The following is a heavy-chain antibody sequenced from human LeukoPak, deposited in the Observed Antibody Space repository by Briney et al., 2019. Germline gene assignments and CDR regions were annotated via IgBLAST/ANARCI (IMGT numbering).Heavy chain of an antibody. CDR3: AKDGYYDSSASYYVRYFDL. D-gene: IGHD3-22*01. J-gene: IGHJ2*01. V-gene: IGHV3-23*01. CDR1: GFTFSIYG. CDR2: MSGSGGST. Sequence: PGGSLRLSCAASGFTFSIYGMSWVRQAPGRGLEWVSAMSGSGGSTYYADSVKGRFTISRDNSKNTLYLQMNSLRAEDTAVYYCAKDGYYDSSASYYVRYFDLWGRGTLVTVSS.